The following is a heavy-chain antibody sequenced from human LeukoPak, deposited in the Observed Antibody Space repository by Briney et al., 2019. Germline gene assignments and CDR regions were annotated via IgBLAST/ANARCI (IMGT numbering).Heavy chain of an antibody. CDR1: GYTFTSYG. CDR2: ISAYNGNT. Sequence: ASVKVSCKASGYTFTSYGISWVRQAPGQGLEWMGWISAYNGNTNYAQKLQGRVTMTTDTSTSTAYMELRSLRSDDTAVYYCASLPPTKWEPHEGRAFDIWGQGTMVTVSS. J-gene: IGHJ3*02. D-gene: IGHD1-26*01. CDR3: ASLPPTKWEPHEGRAFDI. V-gene: IGHV1-18*01.